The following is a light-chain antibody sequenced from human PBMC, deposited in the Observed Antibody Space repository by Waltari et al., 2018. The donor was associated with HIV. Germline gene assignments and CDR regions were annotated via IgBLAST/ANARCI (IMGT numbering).Light chain of an antibody. Sequence: EIVLPQSPGTLSLSPGESAALSCRASQSVNNNFLVWFQQKPGQAPTLLIDGASRRATGIPDRFTGSGSGTDFTLIINRLEPEDFAVYYCQQYSNLPLTFGGGTKVEIK. CDR3: QQYSNLPLT. V-gene: IGKV3-20*01. CDR1: QSVNNNF. J-gene: IGKJ4*01. CDR2: GAS.